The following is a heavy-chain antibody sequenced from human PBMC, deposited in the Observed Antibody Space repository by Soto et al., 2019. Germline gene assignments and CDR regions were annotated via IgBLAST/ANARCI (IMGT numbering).Heavy chain of an antibody. CDR3: ARDSGRITMVRGVIFPAFDI. D-gene: IGHD3-10*01. CDR1: GFTFSSYG. CDR2: IWYDGSNK. V-gene: IGHV3-33*01. J-gene: IGHJ3*02. Sequence: ESGGGVVQPGRSLRLSCAASGFTFSSYGMHWVRQAPGKGLEWVAVIWYDGSNKYYADSVKGRFTISRDNSKNTLYLQMNSLRAEDTAVYYCARDSGRITMVRGVIFPAFDIWGQGTMVTVSS.